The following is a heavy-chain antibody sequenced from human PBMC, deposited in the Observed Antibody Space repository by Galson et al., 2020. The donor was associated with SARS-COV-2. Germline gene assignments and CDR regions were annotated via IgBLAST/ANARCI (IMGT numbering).Heavy chain of an antibody. CDR2: ISSSSSYI. CDR1: GFTFSSYS. V-gene: IGHV3-21*01. CDR3: ARDPRDGYNDNYFDY. Sequence: NSGGSLRLSCAASGFTFSSYSMNWVRQAPGKGLEWVSSISSSSSYIYYADSVKGRFTISRDNAKNSLYLQMNSLRAEDTAVYYCARDPRDGYNDNYFDYWGQGTLVTVSS. D-gene: IGHD5-12*01. J-gene: IGHJ4*02.